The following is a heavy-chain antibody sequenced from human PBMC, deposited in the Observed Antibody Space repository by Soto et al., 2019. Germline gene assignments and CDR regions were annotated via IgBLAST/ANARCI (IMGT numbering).Heavy chain of an antibody. V-gene: IGHV3-30*18. D-gene: IGHD2-15*01. CDR3: AKGQGYCSGGSCYYYGMDV. CDR1: GFTFSSYG. Sequence: QVPLVESGGGVVQPGRSLRLSCAASGFTFSSYGMHWVRQAPGKGLEWVAVISYDGSNKYYADSVKGRFTISRDNSKNTLYLQMNSLRAEDTAVYYCAKGQGYCSGGSCYYYGMDVWGQGTTVTVSS. J-gene: IGHJ6*02. CDR2: ISYDGSNK.